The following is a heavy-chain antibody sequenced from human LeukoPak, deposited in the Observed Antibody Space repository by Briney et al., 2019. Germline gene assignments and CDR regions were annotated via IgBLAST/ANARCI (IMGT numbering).Heavy chain of an antibody. D-gene: IGHD3-10*01. J-gene: IGHJ3*02. CDR3: ARGTKGRITYAFDI. CDR2: ISYSGSS. V-gene: IGHV4-59*01. Sequence: SETLSLTCTVSGGSISSYYWSWIRQPPGKGLEWIGYISYSGSSNYNPSLKSRVSISVDTSKNQFSLKLNSVTAADTAVYYCARGTKGRITYAFDIWGQGTMVTVSS. CDR1: GGSISSYY.